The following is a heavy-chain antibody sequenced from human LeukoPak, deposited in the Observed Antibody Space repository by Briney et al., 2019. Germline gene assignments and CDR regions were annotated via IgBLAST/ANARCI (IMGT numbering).Heavy chain of an antibody. D-gene: IGHD5-18*01. J-gene: IGHJ4*02. CDR1: GLTLGGCY. V-gene: IGHV3-72*01. CDR3: TRLRNYGYDF. Sequence: PGGSLRVSCAASGLTLGGCYMDWVRQAPGKGLEWVGRIRNEANRYTTEYAASVKGRFTISRDDSKNSLYLQMNSLKTEDTAVYYCTRLRNYGYDFWGQGTLVTVSS. CDR2: IRNEANRYTT.